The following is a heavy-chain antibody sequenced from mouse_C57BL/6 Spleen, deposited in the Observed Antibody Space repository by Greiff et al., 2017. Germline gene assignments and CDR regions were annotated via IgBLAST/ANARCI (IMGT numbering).Heavy chain of an antibody. D-gene: IGHD1-1*01. Sequence: VHVKQSGTVLARPGASVKMSCKTSGYTFTSYWMHWVKQRPGQGLEWIGAIYPGNSDTSYNQKFKGKAKLTAVTSASTAFMELSSLTNEDSAVYYCTRGDNYGFDYWGQGTTLTVSS. CDR1: GYTFTSYW. CDR2: IYPGNSDT. V-gene: IGHV1-5*01. CDR3: TRGDNYGFDY. J-gene: IGHJ2*01.